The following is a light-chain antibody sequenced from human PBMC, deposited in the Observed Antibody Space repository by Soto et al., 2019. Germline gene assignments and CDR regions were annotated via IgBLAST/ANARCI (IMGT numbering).Light chain of an antibody. CDR2: DVS. CDR3: YSYTSSNTYV. J-gene: IGLJ1*01. Sequence: QSALTQPASVSGSPGQSITISCTGTSSDVGGYNYVSWYQHHPGKVPKLLIYDVSNRPSGVSNRFSGSKSGNTASLTISGLQAEDEADYYCYSYTSSNTYVFGTGPKLTVL. V-gene: IGLV2-14*03. CDR1: SSDVGGYNY.